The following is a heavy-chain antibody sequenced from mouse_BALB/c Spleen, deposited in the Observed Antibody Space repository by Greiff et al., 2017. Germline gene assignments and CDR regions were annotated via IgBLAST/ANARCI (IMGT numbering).Heavy chain of an antibody. J-gene: IGHJ3*01. Sequence: QVQLQQSGAELVRPGTSVKISCKASGYAFTNYWLGWVKQRPGHGLEWIGDIYPGSGNTYYNEKFKGKATLTADKSSSTAYMQLSSLTSEDSAVYFCARRNYGNSAWFAYWGQGTLVTVSA. CDR2: IYPGSGNT. CDR1: GYAFTNYW. CDR3: ARRNYGNSAWFAY. V-gene: IGHV1-63*01. D-gene: IGHD2-1*01.